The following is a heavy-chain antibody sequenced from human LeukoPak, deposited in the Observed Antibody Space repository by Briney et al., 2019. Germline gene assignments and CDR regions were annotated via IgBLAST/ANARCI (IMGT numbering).Heavy chain of an antibody. Sequence: PSETLSLTCTVSGGSISSGSYYWSWIRQPAGKGLEWIGRIYTSGSTNYNPSLKSRVTISVDTSKNQFSLKLSSVTAADTAVYYCARSHITLVRNLIIGNWFDTWGQGTLVTVSS. J-gene: IGHJ5*02. CDR3: ARSHITLVRNLIIGNWFDT. CDR1: GGSISSGSYY. D-gene: IGHD3-10*01. V-gene: IGHV4-61*02. CDR2: IYTSGST.